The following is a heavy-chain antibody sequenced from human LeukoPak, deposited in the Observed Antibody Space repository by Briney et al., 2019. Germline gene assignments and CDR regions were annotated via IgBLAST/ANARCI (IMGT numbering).Heavy chain of an antibody. J-gene: IGHJ5*02. V-gene: IGHV3-30*18. CDR1: GFTFSSYG. Sequence: PPGGSLRLSCAASGFTFSSYGMHWVRQAPGKGLEWVAVISYDGSNKYYADSVKGRFTISRDNSKNTLYLQMNSLRAEDTAVYYCAKDGSYSIAAEGWFDPWGQGTLVTVSS. CDR2: ISYDGSNK. CDR3: AKDGSYSIAAEGWFDP. D-gene: IGHD6-13*01.